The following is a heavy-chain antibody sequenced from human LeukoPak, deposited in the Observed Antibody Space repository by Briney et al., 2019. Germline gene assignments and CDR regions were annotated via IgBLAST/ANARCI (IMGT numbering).Heavy chain of an antibody. CDR3: AKSGTMITFGGVIVQYYFDY. Sequence: GGSLRLSCAASGFTFSSYTMSWVRQAPGKGLEWVSTITTSDGNTYYADSVKGRFTISRDNSKNTLYLQMNSLRAEDTAVYYCAKSGTMITFGGVIVQYYFDYWGQGTLVTVSS. CDR1: GFTFSSYT. CDR2: ITTSDGNT. J-gene: IGHJ4*02. V-gene: IGHV3-23*01. D-gene: IGHD3-16*02.